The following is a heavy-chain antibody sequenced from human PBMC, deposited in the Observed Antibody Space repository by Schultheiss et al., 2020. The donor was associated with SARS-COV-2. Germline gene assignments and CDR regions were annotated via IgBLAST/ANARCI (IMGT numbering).Heavy chain of an antibody. Sequence: GGSLRLSCKGSGYSFTSYWIGWVRQMPGKGLEWMGIIYPGDSDTRYSPSFQGQVTISADNSISTAYLQWSSLKASDTAMYYCARYSSSGAFDIWGQGTMVTVSS. CDR3: ARYSSSGAFDI. V-gene: IGHV5-51*01. J-gene: IGHJ3*02. CDR2: IYPGDSDT. D-gene: IGHD6-6*01. CDR1: GYSFTSYW.